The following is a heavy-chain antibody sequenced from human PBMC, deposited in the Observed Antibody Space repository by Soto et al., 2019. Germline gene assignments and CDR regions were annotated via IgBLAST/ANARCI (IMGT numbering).Heavy chain of an antibody. V-gene: IGHV4-59*01. CDR3: ASGYSSSTNFDY. D-gene: IGHD6-6*01. Sequence: NPSETLSLTCPVGGGSIRSSYWSWILQPPGKGLEWIGYIYYSGSTNYNPSLKSRVTISVDTSNNQFSLKLSSVTAADTAVYYCASGYSSSTNFDYWRQGTLVTVSS. J-gene: IGHJ4*02. CDR2: IYYSGST. CDR1: GGSIRSSY.